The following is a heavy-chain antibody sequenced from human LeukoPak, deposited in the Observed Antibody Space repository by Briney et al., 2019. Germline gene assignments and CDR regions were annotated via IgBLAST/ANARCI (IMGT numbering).Heavy chain of an antibody. D-gene: IGHD6-19*01. CDR1: GFTFDDYA. V-gene: IGHV3-9*01. CDR2: ISWNSGSI. CDR3: AKVRSSGWVDAFDI. Sequence: GGSLRLSCAASGFTFDDYAMHWVRQAPGKGLEWVSGISWNSGSIGYADSVKGRFTISRDNAKNSLYLQMNSLRAEDTVLYYCAKVRSSGWVDAFDIWGQGTMVTVSS. J-gene: IGHJ3*02.